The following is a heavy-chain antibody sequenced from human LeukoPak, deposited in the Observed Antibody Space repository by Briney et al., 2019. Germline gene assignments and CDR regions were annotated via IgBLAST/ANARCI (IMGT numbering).Heavy chain of an antibody. J-gene: IGHJ3*02. CDR3: ASWLGYCSGGSCYTPGRNAFDI. V-gene: IGHV4-34*01. Sequence: PSETLSLTCAVYGGSFSGYYWSWIRQPPGKGLEWIGEINHRGSTNYNPSLKSRVTISVDTSKNQFSLKLSSVTAADTAVYYCASWLGYCSGGSCYTPGRNAFDIWGQGTMVTVSS. D-gene: IGHD2-15*01. CDR1: GGSFSGYY. CDR2: INHRGST.